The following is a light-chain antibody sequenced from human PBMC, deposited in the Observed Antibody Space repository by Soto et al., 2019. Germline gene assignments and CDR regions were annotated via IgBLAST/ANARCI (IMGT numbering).Light chain of an antibody. CDR3: QQYYSTPPVT. J-gene: IGKJ4*01. CDR1: QSVLTSSNNKNC. Sequence: IVMTQSPDSLAVSLGERATINCKSSQSVLTSSNNKNCLAWYQQKPGQPPKLLIYWASTRESGVPDRFSGSGSGTDFTLTISSLQAEDVAVYYCQQYYSTPPVTFGGGTKVEI. V-gene: IGKV4-1*01. CDR2: WAS.